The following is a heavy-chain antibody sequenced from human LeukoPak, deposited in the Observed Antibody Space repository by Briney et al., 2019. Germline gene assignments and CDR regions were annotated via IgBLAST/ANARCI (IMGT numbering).Heavy chain of an antibody. CDR2: INHSGST. Sequence: SETLSLTCAVYGGSFSGYYWSWIRQPPGKGLEWIGEINHSGSTNYNPSLKSRVTISVDTSKNQFSLRLSSVTAADTAVYYCAGSVVPAAYYFDYWGQGALVTVSS. D-gene: IGHD2-2*01. CDR1: GGSFSGYY. V-gene: IGHV4-34*01. CDR3: AGSVVPAAYYFDY. J-gene: IGHJ4*02.